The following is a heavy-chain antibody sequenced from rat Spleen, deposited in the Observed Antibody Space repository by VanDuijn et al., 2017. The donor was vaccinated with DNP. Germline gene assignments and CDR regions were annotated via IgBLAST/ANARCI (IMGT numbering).Heavy chain of an antibody. CDR1: GFSLASYT. CDR2: VQSGGST. J-gene: IGHJ1*01. V-gene: IGHV2-15*01. D-gene: IGHD1-6*01. CDR3: TRVLYNGYQRHYWSFDF. Sequence: QVQLKESGPGLVQPSQTLSLTCTVSGFSLASYTVSWVRQPPGKGLEWMGRVQSGGSTDYNSGLKSRLSISRDTSKSQVFLKMNSLQTEDTAIYFCTRVLYNGYQRHYWSFDFWGPGTMVTVSS.